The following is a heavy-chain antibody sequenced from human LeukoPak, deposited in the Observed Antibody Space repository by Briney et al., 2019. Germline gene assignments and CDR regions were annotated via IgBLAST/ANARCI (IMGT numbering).Heavy chain of an antibody. CDR3: ARGYYYGSGSTNFDY. J-gene: IGHJ4*02. CDR2: ISSSGSTI. CDR1: GFTFSSYE. D-gene: IGHD3-10*01. V-gene: IGHV3-48*03. Sequence: GGSLRLSCAASGFTFSSYEMNWVRQAPGKGLEWVSYISSSGSTIYYADSVKGRFTISRDNAKNSLYLQMNSLRAEDTAVYYCARGYYYGSGSTNFDYWGQGTLVTVSS.